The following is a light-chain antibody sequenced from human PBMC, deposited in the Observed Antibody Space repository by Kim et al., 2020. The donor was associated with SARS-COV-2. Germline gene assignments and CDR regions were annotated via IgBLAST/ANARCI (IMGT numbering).Light chain of an antibody. V-gene: IGKV1-27*01. J-gene: IGKJ1*01. Sequence: ACVGDGVIIYCRASQDIANSLAWYQQKPGKVPQVLIYAASTLQSRVPSRFSGSGSGTEFTLTIGSLQTEDVATYYCQKYNSAPWTFGPGTKVDIK. CDR3: QKYNSAPWT. CDR1: QDIANS. CDR2: AAS.